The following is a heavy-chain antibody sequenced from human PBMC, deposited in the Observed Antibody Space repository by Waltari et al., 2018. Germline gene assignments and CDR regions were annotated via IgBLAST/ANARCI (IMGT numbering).Heavy chain of an antibody. CDR3: ARAITIFGVVIMSHEGSRGYYYYMDV. Sequence: QVQLQQWGAGLLKPSETLSLTCAVYGGSFSGYYWSWIRQPPGKGLEWIGEINHSGSTNYNPSLKSRVTISVDTSKNQFSLKLSSVTTADTAVYYCARAITIFGVVIMSHEGSRGYYYYMDVWGKGTTVTISS. CDR2: INHSGST. D-gene: IGHD3-3*01. CDR1: GGSFSGYY. V-gene: IGHV4-34*01. J-gene: IGHJ6*03.